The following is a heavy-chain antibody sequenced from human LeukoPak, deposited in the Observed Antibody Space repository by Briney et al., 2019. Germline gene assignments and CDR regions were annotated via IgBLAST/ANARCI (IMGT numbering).Heavy chain of an antibody. CDR1: GYTFTGYY. V-gene: IGHV1-2*02. CDR3: ARIMGATTGSGLDY. J-gene: IGHJ4*02. Sequence: ASVKVSCKASGYTFTGYYMHWVRQAPGQGLEWMGWINPNSGGTNYAQKFQGRVTMTRDTSISTAYMELSRLRSDDTAVYYCARIMGATTGSGLDYWGQGTLVTVSS. D-gene: IGHD1-26*01. CDR2: INPNSGGT.